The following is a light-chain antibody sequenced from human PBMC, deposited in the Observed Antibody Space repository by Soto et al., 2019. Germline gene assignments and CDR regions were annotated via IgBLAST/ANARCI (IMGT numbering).Light chain of an antibody. CDR2: AAS. Sequence: DIQMTQSPSSLSASVGDRVTITCRASQSISSYLNWYQQKQGKAPKLLLYAASSLQSGVPSRFSGSGSGTDFTLTISSLQPEDFATYNCQQSYSTPYTFGQGTKLEIK. CDR1: QSISSY. J-gene: IGKJ2*01. V-gene: IGKV1-39*01. CDR3: QQSYSTPYT.